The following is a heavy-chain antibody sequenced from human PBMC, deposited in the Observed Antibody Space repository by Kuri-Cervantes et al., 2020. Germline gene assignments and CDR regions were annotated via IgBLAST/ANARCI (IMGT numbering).Heavy chain of an antibody. D-gene: IGHD2-21*02. J-gene: IGHJ6*02. CDR2: ISSSSSYI. V-gene: IGHV3-21*04. CDR1: GFTFSSYS. Sequence: GESLKISCAASGFTFSSYSMNWVRQAPGKGLEWVSSISSSSSYIYYADSVKGRFTISRDNAKNSLYLQMNSLRAEDTAVYYCARGDLAVTAIRGDYYYYGMDVWGQGTTVTVSS. CDR3: ARGDLAVTAIRGDYYYYGMDV.